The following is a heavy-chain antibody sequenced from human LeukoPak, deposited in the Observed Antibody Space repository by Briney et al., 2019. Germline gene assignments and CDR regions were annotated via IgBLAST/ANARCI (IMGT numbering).Heavy chain of an antibody. CDR1: GFTFSSYT. J-gene: IGHJ4*02. V-gene: IGHV3-23*01. CDR2: ISGSGGST. D-gene: IGHD2-15*01. CDR3: ARYCSGSICYSGVDY. Sequence: TGGSLRLSCAASGFTFSSYTMSWVRQAPGKGLEWVSAISGSGGSTYYADSVKGRFTISRDNSKNTLYLQMSSLRAEDTAVYYCARYCSGSICYSGVDYWGQGTLVPVSS.